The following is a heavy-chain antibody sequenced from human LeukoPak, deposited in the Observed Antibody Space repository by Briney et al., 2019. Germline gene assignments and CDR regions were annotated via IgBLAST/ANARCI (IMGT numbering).Heavy chain of an antibody. J-gene: IGHJ4*02. CDR1: GYTFKAYY. V-gene: IGHV1-2*02. CDR2: INPTSGDT. D-gene: IGHD4-17*01. Sequence: GASVTVSFKSSGYTFKAYYIHWLRQAPGQGFEWMGWINPTSGDTKYSQNFQDEVSMTRDMSISTAFLELTRLTSDNTAVYYCARLRGPRYGDLFDSWGQGTLVTVSS. CDR3: ARLRGPRYGDLFDS.